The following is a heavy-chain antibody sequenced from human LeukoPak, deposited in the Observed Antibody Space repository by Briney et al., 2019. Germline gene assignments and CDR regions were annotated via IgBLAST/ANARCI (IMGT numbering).Heavy chain of an antibody. V-gene: IGHV3-9*01. D-gene: IGHD3-22*01. CDR2: ISWNSGSI. J-gene: IGHJ4*02. CDR3: AKDIGPEYYYDSSGYDY. Sequence: GGSLRLSCAASGFTVSSNYMHWVRQAPGKGLEWVSGISWNSGSIGYADSVKGRFTISRDNAKNSLYLQMNSLRAEDTALYYCAKDIGPEYYYDSSGYDYWGQGTLVTVSS. CDR1: GFTVSSNY.